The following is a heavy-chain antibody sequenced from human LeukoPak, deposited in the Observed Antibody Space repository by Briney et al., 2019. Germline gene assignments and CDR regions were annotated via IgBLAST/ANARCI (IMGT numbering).Heavy chain of an antibody. CDR1: GGTFSSYA. Sequence: SVKVSCKASGGTFSSYAISWVRQAPGRGLEWMGGITPIFGTANYAQKFQGRVTITADESTSTAYMELSSLRSEDTAVYYCARALGYCSSTSCYPDDYWGQGTLVTVSS. D-gene: IGHD2-2*01. CDR2: ITPIFGTA. J-gene: IGHJ4*02. V-gene: IGHV1-69*13. CDR3: ARALGYCSSTSCYPDDY.